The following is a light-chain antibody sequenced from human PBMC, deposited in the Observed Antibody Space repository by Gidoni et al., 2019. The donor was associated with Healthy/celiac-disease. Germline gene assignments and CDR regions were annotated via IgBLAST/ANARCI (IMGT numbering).Light chain of an antibody. Sequence: EIVLTPSPATLSLSPGERATLSCRASQSVSSYLAWYQQKPGQAPRLLIYDASNRAPGIPARCSGSGSGTDFTLTISSLEPEDFAVYYCQQRSNWRAFGQGTRLEIK. V-gene: IGKV3-11*01. CDR2: DAS. CDR1: QSVSSY. CDR3: QQRSNWRA. J-gene: IGKJ5*01.